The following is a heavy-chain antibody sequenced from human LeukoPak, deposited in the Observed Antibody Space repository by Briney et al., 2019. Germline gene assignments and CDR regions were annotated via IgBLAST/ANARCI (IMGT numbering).Heavy chain of an antibody. CDR1: GGSFSGYY. J-gene: IGHJ6*02. CDR3: AGQRKIYGGPYYYYYYGMDV. CDR2: INHSGST. D-gene: IGHD4-17*01. V-gene: IGHV4-34*01. Sequence: SETLSLTCAVYGGSFSGYYWSWIRQPPGKGLEWIGKINHSGSTNYNPSLKSRVTISVDTSKNQFSLKLSSVTAADTAVYYCAGQRKIYGGPYYYYYYGMDVWGQGTTVTVSS.